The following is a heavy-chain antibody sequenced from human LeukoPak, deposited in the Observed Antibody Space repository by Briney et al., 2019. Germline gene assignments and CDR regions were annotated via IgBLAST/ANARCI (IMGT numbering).Heavy chain of an antibody. CDR3: ARHYGSGSLAVYPGYFDL. J-gene: IGHJ2*01. D-gene: IGHD3-10*01. Sequence: GGSLRLSCAASGFTFSSYAMSWVRQAPGKGLEWVSAISGSGGSTYYADSVKGRFTISRDNSKNTLYLQMNSLRAEDTAVYYCARHYGSGSLAVYPGYFDLWGRGTLVTVSS. CDR2: ISGSGGST. CDR1: GFTFSSYA. V-gene: IGHV3-23*01.